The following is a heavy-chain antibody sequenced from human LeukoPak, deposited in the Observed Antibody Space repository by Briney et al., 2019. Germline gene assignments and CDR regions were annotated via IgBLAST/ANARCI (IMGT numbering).Heavy chain of an antibody. D-gene: IGHD2-15*01. V-gene: IGHV3-66*01. Sequence: PGGSLRLSCAASEVTVTDNYMSWVRQAPGKGLQWVSVIYPGGNLYYADSVKGRFIISRDNAKNSLYLQMNSLRAEDTAVYYCARKTFGRAGYYFDYWGQGTLVTVSS. CDR1: EVTVTDNY. J-gene: IGHJ4*02. CDR3: ARKTFGRAGYYFDY. CDR2: IYPGGNL.